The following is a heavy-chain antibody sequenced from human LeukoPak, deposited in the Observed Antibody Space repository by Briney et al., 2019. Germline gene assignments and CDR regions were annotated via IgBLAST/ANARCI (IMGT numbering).Heavy chain of an antibody. V-gene: IGHV3-23*01. D-gene: IGHD6-19*01. J-gene: IGHJ2*01. CDR2: IVGSGDTT. CDR1: GFTFNNYI. CDR3: AKGRSAGYWYFDL. Sequence: GGSLRLSCAASGFTFNNYIMNWLRQAPGKGLEWVSTIVGSGDTTYYADSVKGRFTVSRDNSKNTLYLQMNGLRVEDTAVYYCAKGRSAGYWYFDLWGRGTLVTVSS.